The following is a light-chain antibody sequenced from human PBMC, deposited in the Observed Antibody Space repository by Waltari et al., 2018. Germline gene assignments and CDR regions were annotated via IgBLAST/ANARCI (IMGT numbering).Light chain of an antibody. J-gene: IGLJ2*01. CDR1: SSNIGAGYD. CDR3: QSYDSSLSAVV. Sequence: QSVLTQPPSVSGAPGQRVTISCTGSSSNIGAGYDVHWYQQLPGTAPKFLIYGNSNRPSGVPDRFSGSKSGTSASLAITGLQAEVEADYYCQSYDSSLSAVVFGGGTKLTVL. V-gene: IGLV1-40*01. CDR2: GNS.